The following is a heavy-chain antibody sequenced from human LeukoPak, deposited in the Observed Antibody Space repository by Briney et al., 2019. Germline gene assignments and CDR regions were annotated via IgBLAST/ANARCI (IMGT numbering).Heavy chain of an antibody. CDR3: ASHRGAYYFDY. CDR2: IYYTGST. J-gene: IGHJ4*02. CDR1: GGSISSDTYY. V-gene: IGHV4-39*01. Sequence: SETLSLTCTVSGGSISSDTYYWGWIRQPPGKGLEWIGSIYYTGSTYYNPSLNSRVAISVDTSKNQFSLKLSSVTAADTAVYYCASHRGAYYFDYWGQGTLVTVSS.